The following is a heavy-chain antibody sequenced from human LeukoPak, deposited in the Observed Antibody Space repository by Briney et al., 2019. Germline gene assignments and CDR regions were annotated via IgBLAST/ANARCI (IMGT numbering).Heavy chain of an antibody. D-gene: IGHD5-12*01. V-gene: IGHV4-61*02. CDR3: ARDWVTITDDAFDI. CDR1: GGSISSGSHY. J-gene: IGHJ3*02. Sequence: PSQTLSLTCTVSGGSISSGSHYWSWIRQPAGKGLEWIGRIYTSGSAKYNPSLKSRATISVDTSKNQFSLNLSSVTAADMAVYYCARDWVTITDDAFDIWGQGTMVTVSS. CDR2: IYTSGSA.